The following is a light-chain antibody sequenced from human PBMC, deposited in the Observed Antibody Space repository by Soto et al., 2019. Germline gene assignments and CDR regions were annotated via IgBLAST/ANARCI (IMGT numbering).Light chain of an antibody. CDR3: GSYTGSNSLL. V-gene: IGLV2-14*01. CDR2: DVS. Sequence: QSALTQPASVSGSPGQSITISCTGTSSDVGGYNYVSWYQQHPGKAPKLMIYDVSNRPAWVSNRFSGSKTGNTASLTISGHQAEDEADYYCGSYTGSNSLLFGGGTQLTVL. CDR1: SSDVGGYNY. J-gene: IGLJ2*01.